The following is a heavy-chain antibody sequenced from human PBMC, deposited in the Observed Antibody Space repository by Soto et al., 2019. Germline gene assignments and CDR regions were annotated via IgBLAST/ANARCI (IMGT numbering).Heavy chain of an antibody. D-gene: IGHD6-6*01. CDR2: IYYSGST. CDR3: ARVGSSIATRPFDY. Sequence: QVQLQESGPGLVKPSQTLSLTCTVSGGSISSGDYYWSWIRQPPGKGLEWIGYIYYSGSTYYNPPLRSRVTISVDTSKNQFSLTLSSVTAADTAVYYCARVGSSIATRPFDYWGQGTLVTVSS. V-gene: IGHV4-30-4*01. CDR1: GGSISSGDYY. J-gene: IGHJ4*02.